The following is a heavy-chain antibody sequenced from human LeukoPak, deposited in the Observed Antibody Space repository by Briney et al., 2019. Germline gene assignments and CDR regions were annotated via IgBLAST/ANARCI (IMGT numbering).Heavy chain of an antibody. CDR1: GGFISSYY. CDR2: IFPSASA. V-gene: IGHV4-4*09. D-gene: IGHD6-13*01. Sequence: SETLSLTCTVSGGFISSYYWSWIRQSPVKGLGWIGYIFPSASAYYNPSLESRVTISLDTSENQFPLTLTSVTAADTAVYYCARRSHYFYYMDVWGKGTTVTVSS. CDR3: ARRSHYFYYMDV. J-gene: IGHJ6*03.